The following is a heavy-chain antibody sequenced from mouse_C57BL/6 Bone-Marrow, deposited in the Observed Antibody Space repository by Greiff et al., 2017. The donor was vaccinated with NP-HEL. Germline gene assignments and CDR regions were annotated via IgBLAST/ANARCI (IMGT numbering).Heavy chain of an antibody. CDR3: TPYDGYLDY. V-gene: IGHV14-4*01. J-gene: IGHJ2*01. CDR2: IDPENGDT. Sequence: VQLKQSGAELVRPGASVKLSCTASGFNIKDDYMHWVKQRPEQGLEWIGWIDPENGDTEYASKFQGKATITADTSSNTAYLQLSSLTSEDTAVYYCTPYDGYLDYWGQGTTLTVSS. CDR1: GFNIKDDY. D-gene: IGHD2-3*01.